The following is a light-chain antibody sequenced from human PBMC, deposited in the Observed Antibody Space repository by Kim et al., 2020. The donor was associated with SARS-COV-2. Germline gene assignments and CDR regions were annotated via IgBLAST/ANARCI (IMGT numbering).Light chain of an antibody. CDR1: QDIRNY. J-gene: IGKJ2*01. V-gene: IGKV1-33*01. CDR2: DAS. Sequence: DIQMTQSPSSLSAPVGDRVTITCQASQDIRNYLNWYQQKPGKAPKLLIYDASNLETGVPSRFSGSGSGTDFTFTISSLQPEDIATYYCQQYDNPPYTFGQGTKLEI. CDR3: QQYDNPPYT.